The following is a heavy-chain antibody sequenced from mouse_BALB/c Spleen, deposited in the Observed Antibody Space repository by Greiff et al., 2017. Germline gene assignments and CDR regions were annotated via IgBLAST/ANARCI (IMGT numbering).Heavy chain of an antibody. CDR2: ISSGGGST. J-gene: IGHJ1*01. CDR1: GFAFSSYD. V-gene: IGHV5-12-1*01. Sequence: EVKVEESGGGLVKPGGSLKLSCAASGFAFSSYDMSWVRQTPEKRLEWVAYISSGGGSTYYPDTVKGRFTISRDNAKNTLYLQMSSLKSEDTAMYYCARHGATYFDVWGAGTTVTVSS. CDR3: ARHGATYFDV. D-gene: IGHD3-1*01.